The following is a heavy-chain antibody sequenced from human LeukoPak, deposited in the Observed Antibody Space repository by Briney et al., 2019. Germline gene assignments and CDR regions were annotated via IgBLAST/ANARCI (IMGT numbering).Heavy chain of an antibody. CDR3: ARATALTTHYLVF. J-gene: IGHJ4*02. D-gene: IGHD4-11*01. V-gene: IGHV5-51*01. CDR2: IYPGDSDT. Sequence: GESLKIFLSRFGYNFGSYLIEWFRQMPGKGLEWMGIIYPGDSDTRYSPSFQGQVTISADKSIKTAYLQWSSLKASDTAMFYCARATALTTHYLVFRGQGTLVTVSS. CDR1: GYNFGSYL.